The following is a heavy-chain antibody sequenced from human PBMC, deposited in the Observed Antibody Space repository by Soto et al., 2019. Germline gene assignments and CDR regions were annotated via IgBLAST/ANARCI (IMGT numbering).Heavy chain of an antibody. V-gene: IGHV3-11*06. Sequence: GGSLRLSCAASGFTFSDYYMSWIRQAPGKGLEWVSYISSSSSYTNYADSVKGRFTISRDNAKNSLYLQMNSLRAEDTAVYYCARDPPYSSGWYGFLLSRDETYGMDVWGQGTTVTVSS. D-gene: IGHD6-19*01. CDR1: GFTFSDYY. CDR2: ISSSSSYT. CDR3: ARDPPYSSGWYGFLLSRDETYGMDV. J-gene: IGHJ6*02.